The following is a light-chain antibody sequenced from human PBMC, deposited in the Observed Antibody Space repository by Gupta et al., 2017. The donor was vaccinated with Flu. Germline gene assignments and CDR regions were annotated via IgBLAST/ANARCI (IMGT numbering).Light chain of an antibody. CDR1: QSVSSTY. CDR3: QQYGSSPWT. V-gene: IGKV3-20*01. Sequence: EIVLTQSPGTLSLSPGERATLSCRASQSVSSTYLAWYQQKPGQAPPLIYGTSSRATGIPDRFSGSGSGTDFTLTISRLEPEDFAVYYCQQYGSSPWTFGQGTKVEIK. CDR2: GTS. J-gene: IGKJ1*01.